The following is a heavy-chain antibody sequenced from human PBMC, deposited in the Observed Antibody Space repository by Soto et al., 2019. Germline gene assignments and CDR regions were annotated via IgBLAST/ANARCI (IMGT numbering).Heavy chain of an antibody. CDR2: ISSSSTYI. J-gene: IGHJ4*02. Sequence: GGSLRLSCTVSGFTFSSYSMNWVRQAAGKGLEWVSSISSSSTYIYYTDSVKGRFTISRDNAKNSLYLQMNRLRAEDTAVYYCAREVVATATIDYWGQGALVTVSS. V-gene: IGHV3-21*01. CDR1: GFTFSSYS. CDR3: AREVVATATIDY. D-gene: IGHD1-7*01.